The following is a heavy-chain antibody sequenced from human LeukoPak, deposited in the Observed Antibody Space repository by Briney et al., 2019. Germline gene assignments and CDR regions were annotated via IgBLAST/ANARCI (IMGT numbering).Heavy chain of an antibody. D-gene: IGHD2-2*01. Sequence: GGSLRLSCAASGFTFSSYGMHWVRQAPGKGLEWVAVISYDGSNKYYADSVKGRFTISRDNSKNTLYLQMNSLRAEDTAVYYYAKLEYCSSTSCQSGRAAFDIWGQGTMVTVSS. J-gene: IGHJ3*02. CDR3: AKLEYCSSTSCQSGRAAFDI. CDR1: GFTFSSYG. V-gene: IGHV3-30*18. CDR2: ISYDGSNK.